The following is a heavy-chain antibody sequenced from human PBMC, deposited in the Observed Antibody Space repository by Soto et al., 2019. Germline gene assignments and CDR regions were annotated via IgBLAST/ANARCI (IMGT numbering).Heavy chain of an antibody. Sequence: GGSLRLSCAASGFTFRSYTMHWVRQAPGKGLEWVAVILYDGSDKYYADSVKGRFTISRDNSKNTRYLQMNSLRAKDTAVYYCAKDRNIVATIPWYDPWGQGTLVTVSS. J-gene: IGHJ5*02. CDR2: ILYDGSDK. V-gene: IGHV3-30*04. CDR1: GFTFRSYT. D-gene: IGHD5-12*01. CDR3: AKDRNIVATIPWYDP.